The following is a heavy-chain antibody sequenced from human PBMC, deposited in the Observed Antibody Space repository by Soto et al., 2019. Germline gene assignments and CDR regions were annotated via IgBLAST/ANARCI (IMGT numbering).Heavy chain of an antibody. Sequence: GGSLRLSCAASGFTFSSYWMHWVRQAPGKGLVWVSGISSGGSGTSYADSVKGRFTISRDNSKNTLYLQMNSLRAEDTAVYYCAKAGVGATTKGFDYWGQGTLVTVSS. CDR3: AKAGVGATTKGFDY. J-gene: IGHJ4*02. V-gene: IGHV3-74*01. D-gene: IGHD1-26*01. CDR2: ISSGGSGT. CDR1: GFTFSSYW.